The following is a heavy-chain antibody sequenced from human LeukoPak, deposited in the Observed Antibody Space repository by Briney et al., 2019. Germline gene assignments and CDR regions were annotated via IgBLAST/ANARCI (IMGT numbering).Heavy chain of an antibody. V-gene: IGHV1-8*01. CDR1: GYTFTSYD. J-gene: IGHJ5*02. CDR2: MNPNSGNT. CDR3: ARAVYYYDRSGYYRNTFDP. Sequence: ASVKVSCKASGYTFTSYDINWVRQATGQGLEWMGWMNPNSGNTGYAQKFQGRVTMTRNTSISTAYMELSSLRSEDTAVYYCARAVYYYDRSGYYRNTFDPWGQGTLVTVSS. D-gene: IGHD3-22*01.